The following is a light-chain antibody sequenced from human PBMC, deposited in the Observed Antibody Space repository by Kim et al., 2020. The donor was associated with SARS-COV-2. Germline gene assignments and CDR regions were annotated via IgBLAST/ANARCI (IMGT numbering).Light chain of an antibody. J-gene: IGKJ1*01. CDR2: GAS. Sequence: VSPGESATLSCRASQSVSSNLAWYQQKPGQAPRLLIYGASTRATGIPARFSGSGSGTEFTLTISSLQSEDFAVYYCQQYNNWPLTFGQGTKVEIK. CDR3: QQYNNWPLT. CDR1: QSVSSN. V-gene: IGKV3-15*01.